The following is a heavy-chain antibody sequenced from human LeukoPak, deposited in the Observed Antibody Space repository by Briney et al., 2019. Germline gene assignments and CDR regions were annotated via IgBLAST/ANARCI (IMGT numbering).Heavy chain of an antibody. CDR3: ARDSSGYQ. CDR2: VKEDGSEK. CDR1: GFTFSTYW. Sequence: GGSLRLSCAASGFTFSTYWMSWVRQAPGKGPEWVANVKEDGSEKYYGDSVKGRFTISRDNAKNSLYLEMNSLRVEDTAVYYCARDSSGYQWGQGTLVTVSS. D-gene: IGHD3-22*01. J-gene: IGHJ4*02. V-gene: IGHV3-7*01.